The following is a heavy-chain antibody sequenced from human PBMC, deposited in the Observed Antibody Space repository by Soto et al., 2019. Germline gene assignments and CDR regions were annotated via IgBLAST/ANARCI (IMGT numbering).Heavy chain of an antibody. J-gene: IGHJ6*02. V-gene: IGHV3-30-3*01. D-gene: IGHD3-10*01. CDR3: ARDVTMVRGVPLWYRYYYYGMDV. Sequence: QVQLVESGGGVVQPGRSLRLSCAASGFTFSSYAMHWVRQAPGKGLEWVAVISYDGSNKYYADSVKGRFTISRDNSKNTLYLQMISLRADDTAVSYCARDVTMVRGVPLWYRYYYYGMDVWGQGTTVTVSS. CDR1: GFTFSSYA. CDR2: ISYDGSNK.